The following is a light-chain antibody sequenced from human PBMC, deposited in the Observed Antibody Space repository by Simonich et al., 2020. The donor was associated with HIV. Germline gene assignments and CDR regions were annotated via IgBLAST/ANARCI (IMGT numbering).Light chain of an antibody. CDR1: QSVRSN. V-gene: IGKV3-15*01. CDR2: GTS. Sequence: EIVITQSPGTLSVSPGEKTTLSCRASQSVRSNVAWYQQKPGQAPRLLIYGTSTRATGIPARFSGSGSGTDFTLTISSMESEDFAVYHCQQYNNWPWTFGQGTKVEIK. CDR3: QQYNNWPWT. J-gene: IGKJ1*01.